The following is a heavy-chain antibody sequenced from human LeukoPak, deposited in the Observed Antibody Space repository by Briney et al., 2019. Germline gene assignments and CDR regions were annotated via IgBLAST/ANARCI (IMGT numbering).Heavy chain of an antibody. CDR3: ARAGRSTFGVLNYCFDY. CDR2: IDPKSDVT. V-gene: IGHV1-2*02. CDR1: GYTFTGHY. D-gene: IGHD3-10*01. Sequence: ASVKVSCKASGYTFTGHYIHWVRQAPGQGLEWMGWIDPKSDVTNYAQKFQGRVAMTRDTSISTAYMELSRLIYDDTAVYYCARAGRSTFGVLNYCFDYWGEGALVTVSS. J-gene: IGHJ4*02.